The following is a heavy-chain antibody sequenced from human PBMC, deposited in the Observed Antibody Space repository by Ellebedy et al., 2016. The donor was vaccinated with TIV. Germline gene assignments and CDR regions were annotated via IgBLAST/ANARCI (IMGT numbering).Heavy chain of an antibody. V-gene: IGHV3-30*04. Sequence: GESLKISXAASGFTFSSYAMHWVRQAPGKGLEWVAVISYDGSNKYYADSVKGRFTISRDNSKNTLYLQMSSLRAEDTAVYYCARADSGYYDILTGYYRGWYYYYGMDVWGQGTTVTVSS. CDR1: GFTFSSYA. D-gene: IGHD3-9*01. J-gene: IGHJ6*02. CDR2: ISYDGSNK. CDR3: ARADSGYYDILTGYYRGWYYYYGMDV.